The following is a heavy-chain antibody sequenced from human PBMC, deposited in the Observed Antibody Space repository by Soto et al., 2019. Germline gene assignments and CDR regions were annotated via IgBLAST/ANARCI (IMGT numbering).Heavy chain of an antibody. V-gene: IGHV1-8*01. CDR1: GYTFTSYD. J-gene: IGHJ5*02. CDR2: MNPNSDNT. CDR3: ARGSTYYYGSGSYNWFDP. D-gene: IGHD3-10*01. Sequence: ASVKVSCKDSGYTFTSYDINWVRQATGQGLEWMGWMNPNSDNTGYAQKFQGRVTMTRNTSISTAYMELSSLRSEDTAVYYCARGSTYYYGSGSYNWFDPWGQGTLVTVSS.